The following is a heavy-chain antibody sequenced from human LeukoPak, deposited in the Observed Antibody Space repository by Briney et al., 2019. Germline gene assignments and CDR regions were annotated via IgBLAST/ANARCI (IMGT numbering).Heavy chain of an antibody. CDR1: GGSFSGYY. D-gene: IGHD3-10*01. V-gene: IGHV4-34*01. J-gene: IGHJ6*03. CDR2: INHSGST. CDR3: ARPLWFGSSEGDYYYMDV. Sequence: PSETLSLTCAVYGGSFSGYYWSWIRQPPGQGLEWIGEINHSGSTNYNPSLKSRVTISVDTPKNQFSLKLSSVTAADTAVYYCARPLWFGSSEGDYYYMDVWGKGTTVTVSS.